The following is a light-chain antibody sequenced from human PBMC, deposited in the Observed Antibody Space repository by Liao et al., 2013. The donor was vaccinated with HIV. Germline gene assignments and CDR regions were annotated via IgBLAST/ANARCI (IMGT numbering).Light chain of an antibody. CDR1: KIGGKS. Sequence: SYELTQPPSVSVAPGKTATITCGGNKIGGKSVQWYQQKPGQAPMLVIYQDSKRPSGIPERFSGSNSGNTATLTISRVEAGDEADYYCQVWDSSSDHHWVFGGGTKLTVL. J-gene: IGLJ3*02. CDR3: QVWDSSSDHHWV. V-gene: IGLV3-21*04. CDR2: QDS.